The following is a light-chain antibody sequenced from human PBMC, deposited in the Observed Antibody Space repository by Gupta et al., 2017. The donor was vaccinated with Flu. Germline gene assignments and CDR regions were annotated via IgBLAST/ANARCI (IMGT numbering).Light chain of an antibody. V-gene: IGLV2-23*01. CDR2: EGN. CDR3: CTYAGSNTWV. CDR1: SRDVGGYNL. Sequence: QSALTQPASVSGSPGQSSTLSCTGTSRDVGGYNLVSWYQRYPGKAPKFLIYEGNRRASGVSYRFSGSKSGNTASLTISGLPAEDEADYYCCTYAGSNTWVFGGGTKLTVL. J-gene: IGLJ3*02.